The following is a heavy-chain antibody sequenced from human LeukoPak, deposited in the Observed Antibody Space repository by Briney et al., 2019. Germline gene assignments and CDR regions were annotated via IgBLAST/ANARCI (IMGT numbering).Heavy chain of an antibody. CDR2: INGGGSRM. CDR3: ARESDSGGYRFDY. V-gene: IGHV3-48*03. Sequence: GGSLRLSCTASGFTFRSYEMIWVRQAAGKGLEWVAYINGGGSRMLYADSVKGRFTISRDDAKNSLYLQMNSLRTEDTGVCSCARESDSGGYRFDYWGQGALVTVSS. D-gene: IGHD3-22*01. J-gene: IGHJ4*02. CDR1: GFTFRSYE.